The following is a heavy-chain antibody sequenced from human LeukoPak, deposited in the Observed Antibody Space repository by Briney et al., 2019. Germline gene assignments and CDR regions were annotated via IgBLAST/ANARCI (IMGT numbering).Heavy chain of an antibody. CDR3: ARHAYCGGDCYSGQIYFQH. D-gene: IGHD2-21*02. Sequence: PSETLSLTCTVSGGSISSTSYYWAWIRQPPGKGLEWIGSIYYSGSTYYNPSLKSRVTISVDTSKNQFSLKLSSVTAADTAVYYCARHAYCGGDCYSGQIYFQHWGQGTLVSVSS. CDR1: GGSISSTSYY. V-gene: IGHV4-39*01. CDR2: IYYSGST. J-gene: IGHJ1*01.